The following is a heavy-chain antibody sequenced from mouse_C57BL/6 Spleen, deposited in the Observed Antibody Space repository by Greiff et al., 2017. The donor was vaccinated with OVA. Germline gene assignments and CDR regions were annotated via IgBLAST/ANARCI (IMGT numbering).Heavy chain of an antibody. CDR1: GYAFSSSW. CDR3: ASPYSYDFDY. D-gene: IGHD2-12*01. J-gene: IGHJ2*01. V-gene: IGHV1-82*01. CDR2: IYPGDGDT. Sequence: QVQLQQSGPELVKPGASVKISCKASGYAFSSSWMNWVKQRPGKGLEWIGRIYPGDGDTNYNGKFKGKATLTADKSSSTAYMQLSSLTSEDSAVYFCASPYSYDFDYWGQGTTLTVSS.